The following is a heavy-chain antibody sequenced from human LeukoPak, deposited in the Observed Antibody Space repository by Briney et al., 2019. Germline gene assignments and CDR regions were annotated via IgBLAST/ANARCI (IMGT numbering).Heavy chain of an antibody. Sequence: GGSLRLSCAASGLTFSGYDMHWVRQATGKGLEWVSGIATAGDTYYPGSVKGRFTISRENAKNSLYLQMNSLRAGDTAVYYCARMCITMDAFHIWGQGTMVTVSS. CDR2: IATAGDT. D-gene: IGHD3-10*01. V-gene: IGHV3-13*04. CDR3: ARMCITMDAFHI. CDR1: GLTFSGYD. J-gene: IGHJ3*02.